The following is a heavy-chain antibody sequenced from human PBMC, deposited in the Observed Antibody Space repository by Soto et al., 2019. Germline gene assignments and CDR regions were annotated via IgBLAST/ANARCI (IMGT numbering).Heavy chain of an antibody. Sequence: SETLSRTCAVYGGCFSGYSWTWIRQPPGKGLELIGSIDNGGNTHYNAPLKSRVIISADTSKNQFSLNLSSVTAADTAIYYCARGRGTWSIAVLNWFAPWGQGTLVTV. CDR1: GGCFSGYS. CDR3: ARGRGTWSIAVLNWFAP. CDR2: IDNGGNT. V-gene: IGHV4-34*01. D-gene: IGHD6-6*01. J-gene: IGHJ5*02.